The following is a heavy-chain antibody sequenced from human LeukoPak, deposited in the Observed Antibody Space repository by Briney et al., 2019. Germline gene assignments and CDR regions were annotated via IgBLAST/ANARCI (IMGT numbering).Heavy chain of an antibody. V-gene: IGHV3-30-3*01. Sequence: GGSLRLSCAASGFTFSSYWMHWVRQAPGKGLEWVAVISYDGSNKYYADSVKGRFTISRDNSKNTLYLQMNSLRAEDTAVYYCARDGGSSRHPPHFDHWGQGTLVTVSS. CDR1: GFTFSSYW. CDR3: ARDGGSSRHPPHFDH. J-gene: IGHJ4*02. CDR2: ISYDGSNK. D-gene: IGHD6-13*01.